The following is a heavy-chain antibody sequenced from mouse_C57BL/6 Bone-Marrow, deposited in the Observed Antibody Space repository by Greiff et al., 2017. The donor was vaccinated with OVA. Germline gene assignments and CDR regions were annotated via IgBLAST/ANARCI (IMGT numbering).Heavy chain of an antibody. V-gene: IGHV3-1*01. Sequence: EVQLQQSGPGMVKPSQSLSLTCTVTGYSITSGYDWHWIRHFPGNKLEWMGYISYSGSTNYNPSLKSRISITHDTSKNHFFLKLNSVTTEDTATYYCARGTAAWFAYWGQGTLVTVSA. CDR1: GYSITSGYD. CDR3: ARGTAAWFAY. D-gene: IGHD3-3*01. CDR2: ISYSGST. J-gene: IGHJ3*01.